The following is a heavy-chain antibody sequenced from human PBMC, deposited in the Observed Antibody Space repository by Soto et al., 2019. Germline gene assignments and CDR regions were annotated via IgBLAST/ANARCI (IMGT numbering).Heavy chain of an antibody. D-gene: IGHD4-17*01. CDR2: ISHDGSNE. J-gene: IGHJ4*02. V-gene: IGHV3-30*18. CDR1: GFTFSSFD. CDR3: AKVAGNYGDFAFDY. Sequence: QVQLVESGGGVVQPGRSLRLSCAASGFTFSSFDMHWVRQTPGKGLEWVAFISHDGSNEFYADSVKGRFTISRDNSKNTLYLQMNSLRDEDTAVFYCAKVAGNYGDFAFDYWGQGTLVTVSS.